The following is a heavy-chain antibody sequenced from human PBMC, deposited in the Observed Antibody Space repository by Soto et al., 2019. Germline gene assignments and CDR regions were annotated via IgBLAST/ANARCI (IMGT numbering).Heavy chain of an antibody. Sequence: SLRLSCAASGFTFSSYGMHWVRQAPGKGLEWVALISYDGSNKYYADSVKGRFTISRDNSKNTLYLQMNSLRAEDTAVYYCAKNSGYSYGFLFDYRGQGTLVIVSS. CDR2: ISYDGSNK. J-gene: IGHJ4*02. CDR1: GFTFSSYG. CDR3: AKNSGYSYGFLFDY. V-gene: IGHV3-30*18. D-gene: IGHD5-18*01.